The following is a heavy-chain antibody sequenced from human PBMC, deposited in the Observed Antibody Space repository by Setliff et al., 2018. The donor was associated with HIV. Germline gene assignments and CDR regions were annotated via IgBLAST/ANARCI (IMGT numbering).Heavy chain of an antibody. CDR1: GGSFSGYF. V-gene: IGHV4-34*01. CDR2: INHSGST. Sequence: LTCAVYGGSFSGYFRSWIRQPPGKGLEWIGEINHSGSTNYNPSLKSRVTISVDTSKNQFSLKLSSVTAADTAVYYCAREKRSGFSSGWTNWFDPLGQGTLVTVSS. D-gene: IGHD6-19*01. CDR3: AREKRSGFSSGWTNWFDP. J-gene: IGHJ5*02.